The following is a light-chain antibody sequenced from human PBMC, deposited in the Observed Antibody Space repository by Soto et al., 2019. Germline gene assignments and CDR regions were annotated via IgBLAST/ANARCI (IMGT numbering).Light chain of an antibody. J-gene: IGKJ4*01. CDR3: QQYYTTPLT. CDR1: QSVLYSSNNKNY. Sequence: DIVMTQSPDSLAVSLGERATINCKSSQSVLYSSNNKNYLAWYQQKPGQPPKLLIYWASTRESGVPDRFSGSGSGTDFTLTISSXQAEDVALYYCQQYYTTPLTFGGGTKVDIK. CDR2: WAS. V-gene: IGKV4-1*01.